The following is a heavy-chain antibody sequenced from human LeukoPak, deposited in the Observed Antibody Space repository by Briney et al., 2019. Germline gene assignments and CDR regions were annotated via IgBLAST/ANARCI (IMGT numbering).Heavy chain of an antibody. V-gene: IGHV3-23*01. CDR2: ISGSGGST. CDR3: AKAQKLLLWFGELSYFDY. Sequence: TGGSLRLSCAASGFTFSSYGMSWVRQAPGKGLEWVSAISGSGGSTYYADSVKGRFTISRDNSKNTLYLQMNSLRAEDTAVYYCAKAQKLLLWFGELSYFDYWGQGTLVTVSS. J-gene: IGHJ4*02. CDR1: GFTFSSYG. D-gene: IGHD3-10*01.